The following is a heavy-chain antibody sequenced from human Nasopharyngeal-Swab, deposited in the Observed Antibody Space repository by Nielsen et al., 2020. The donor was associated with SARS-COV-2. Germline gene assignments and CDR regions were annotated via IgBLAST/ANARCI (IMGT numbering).Heavy chain of an antibody. D-gene: IGHD4-11*01. Sequence: GESLKISCAASGFTFSDYYMTWIRQAPGKGLEWVSYISSSGGTIYYADSVKGRFTISRDNAKNSLYLLMNSLRSEDTALYYCARGTADYSNPSFDYWGQGTLVTVPS. CDR1: GFTFSDYY. CDR3: ARGTADYSNPSFDY. V-gene: IGHV3-11*01. J-gene: IGHJ4*02. CDR2: ISSSGGTI.